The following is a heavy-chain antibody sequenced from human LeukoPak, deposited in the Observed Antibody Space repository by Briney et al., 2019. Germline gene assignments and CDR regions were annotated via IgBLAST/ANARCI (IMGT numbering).Heavy chain of an antibody. CDR1: GYTFISYY. CDR3: ARDLGNIVLMVYAMTAFDI. Sequence: GASVKVSCKASGYTFISYYMHWVRQAPGQGLEWMGIINPSGGSTSYPQKFQGRITMTRDTSTSTAYMELSSLRSEDTAVYYCARDLGNIVLMVYAMTAFDIWGQGTMVTVSS. V-gene: IGHV1-46*01. D-gene: IGHD2-8*01. J-gene: IGHJ3*02. CDR2: INPSGGST.